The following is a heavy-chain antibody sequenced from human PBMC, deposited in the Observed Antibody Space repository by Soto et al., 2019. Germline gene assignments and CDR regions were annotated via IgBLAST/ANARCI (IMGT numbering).Heavy chain of an antibody. CDR3: ARGGSYYDILTGYYAGWYFDY. V-gene: IGHV1-69*02. CDR2: IIPILGIA. J-gene: IGHJ4*02. CDR1: GGTFGSYT. D-gene: IGHD3-9*01. Sequence: ASVKVSCKASGGTFGSYTIRWVRQAPGKGLEWMGRIIPILGIANYAQKFQGRVTITADKSTSTAYMELRSLRSDDTAVYYCARGGSYYDILTGYYAGWYFDYWGQGTLVTVSS.